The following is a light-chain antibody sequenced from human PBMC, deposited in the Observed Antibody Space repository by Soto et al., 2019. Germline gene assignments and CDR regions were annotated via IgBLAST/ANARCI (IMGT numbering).Light chain of an antibody. Sequence: DIQMTQSPSSLSASVGDRVTITCRASQSIDNYLNWYQHKPGKAPNLLTYAASSLQSGVPSKFSGSGSGTDFTLTINSLQPEDFATYYCQQSHSSPYTFGQGTKLEIK. CDR3: QQSHSSPYT. V-gene: IGKV1-39*01. CDR1: QSIDNY. J-gene: IGKJ2*01. CDR2: AAS.